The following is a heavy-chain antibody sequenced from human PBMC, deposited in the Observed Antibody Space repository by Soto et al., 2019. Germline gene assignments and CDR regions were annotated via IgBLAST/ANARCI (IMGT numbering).Heavy chain of an antibody. Sequence: PGGSLRLSCSASGFTFSAYSMNWVRQAPGKGLEWVSSISSSSGSIYYADSVKGRFTISRDNAKNSLFLQMNSLRAEDTAVYYCARDLAFEFSSPSWGQGTLVTVSS. J-gene: IGHJ5*02. V-gene: IGHV3-21*06. CDR2: ISSSSGSI. CDR1: GFTFSAYS. CDR3: ARDLAFEFSSPS. D-gene: IGHD6-6*01.